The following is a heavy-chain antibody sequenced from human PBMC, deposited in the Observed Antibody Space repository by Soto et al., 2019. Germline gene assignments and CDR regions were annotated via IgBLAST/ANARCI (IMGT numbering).Heavy chain of an antibody. CDR3: ARGPPCSSGWNFQH. J-gene: IGHJ1*01. CDR1: GYTFTSYD. CDR2: MNPNSGNT. Sequence: ASVKVSCKASGYTFTSYDINWVRQATGQGLEWMGWMNPNSGNTGYAQKFQGRVTMTRNTSISTAYMELSSLRSEDTAVYYCARGPPCSSGWNFQHWGQGTLVTVSS. V-gene: IGHV1-8*01. D-gene: IGHD6-19*01.